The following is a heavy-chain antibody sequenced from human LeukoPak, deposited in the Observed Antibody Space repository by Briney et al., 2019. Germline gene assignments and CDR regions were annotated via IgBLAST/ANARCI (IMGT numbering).Heavy chain of an antibody. CDR3: ARDWSMTTLDY. Sequence: ASLKVFCKASGYTFIGYYIHWVRQAPGQGLGWMGLINPNSGGTDSARWIQGRATITRNTSISTAYPEFSRLRSDNTAVYYCARDWSMTTLDYWGQGTLVTVSS. J-gene: IGHJ4*02. CDR2: INPNSGGT. CDR1: GYTFIGYY. D-gene: IGHD4-17*01. V-gene: IGHV1-2*06.